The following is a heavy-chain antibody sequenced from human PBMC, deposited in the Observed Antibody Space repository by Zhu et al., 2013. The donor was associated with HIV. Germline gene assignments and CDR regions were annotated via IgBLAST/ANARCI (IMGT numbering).Heavy chain of an antibody. D-gene: IGHD6-19*01. V-gene: IGHV1-69*06. CDR2: ILPIFETV. CDR3: ARDGSSGDFDP. Sequence: QVQLVQSGAEVKKPGSSVKVSCKASGGTFSTYAISWVRQAPGQGLEWMGGILPIFETVKLRTEVPKGKVTITADKSTSTVYMELSSLRSDDTALYYXARDGSSGDFDPWDQGTLAPSPQ. J-gene: IGHJ5*02. CDR1: GGTFSTYA.